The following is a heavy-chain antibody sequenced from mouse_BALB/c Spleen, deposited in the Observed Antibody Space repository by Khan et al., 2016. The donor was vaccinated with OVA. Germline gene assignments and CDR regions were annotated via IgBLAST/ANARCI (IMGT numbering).Heavy chain of an antibody. J-gene: IGHJ3*01. D-gene: IGHD2-4*01. CDR2: ISYSGNT. CDR1: GYSITSEYT. CDR3: ARKDYYDYDAFPY. V-gene: IGHV3-2*02. Sequence: EVQLQESGPGLVKPSQSLSLTCTVTGYSITSEYTWNWIRQFPGNKLEWMGFISYSGNTRYNPSLKSRISITRDTSKNQFFLQLNSVTSEDTAKYYCARKDYYDYDAFPYWGQGTLVTVSA.